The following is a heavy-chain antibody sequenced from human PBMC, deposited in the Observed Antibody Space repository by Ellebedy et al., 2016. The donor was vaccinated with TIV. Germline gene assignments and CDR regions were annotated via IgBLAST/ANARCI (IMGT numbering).Heavy chain of an antibody. CDR3: ARVYGSGSYLYYYYGMDV. CDR1: GYTFTSYD. Sequence: AASVKVSCKASGYTFTSYDINWVRQAPGQGLEWMGWMNPNRGNTGYAQKVQGRVTITRNTSISTAYMELSSLRSEDTAVYYCARVYGSGSYLYYYYGMDVWGQGTTVTVSS. V-gene: IGHV1-8*03. J-gene: IGHJ6*02. D-gene: IGHD3-10*01. CDR2: MNPNRGNT.